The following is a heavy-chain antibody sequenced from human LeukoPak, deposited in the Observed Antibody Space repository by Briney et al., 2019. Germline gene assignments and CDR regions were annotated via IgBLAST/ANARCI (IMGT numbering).Heavy chain of an antibody. CDR3: ARDQDYYDSSGYYYPLYYYYMDV. CDR2: INPNSGGT. J-gene: IGHJ6*03. D-gene: IGHD3-22*01. Sequence: ASVKVSCKASGYTFTGYYMHWVRQAPGQGLEWMGWINPNSGGTNHAQKFQGRVTMTRDTSISTAYMELSRLRSDDTAVYYCARDQDYYDSSGYYYPLYYYYMDVWGKGTTVTVSS. V-gene: IGHV1-2*02. CDR1: GYTFTGYY.